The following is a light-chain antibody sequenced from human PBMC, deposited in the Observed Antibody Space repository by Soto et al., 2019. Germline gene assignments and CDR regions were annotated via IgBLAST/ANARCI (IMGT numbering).Light chain of an antibody. J-gene: IGLJ2*01. Sequence: QSVLTQPASVSGSPGQSITISCTGTSSDVGAYDYVSWYQQHPGKAPKLMIYDVSNRPSGVSNRFSDSKSGNTASLTISGLQAEDEAAYYCSSYTTSSSRVFGEGTKLTVL. CDR2: DVS. CDR1: SSDVGAYDY. V-gene: IGLV2-14*03. CDR3: SSYTTSSSRV.